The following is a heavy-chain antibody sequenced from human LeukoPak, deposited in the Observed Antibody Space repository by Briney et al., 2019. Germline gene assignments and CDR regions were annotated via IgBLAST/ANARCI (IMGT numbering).Heavy chain of an antibody. CDR3: ARWVRYSGSYDRRFDY. Sequence: GASVKVSCKASGYTFTSYAMHWVRQAPGQRLEWMGWINAGNGNTKYSQEFQGRVTMTRDTSISTAYMELSRLRSDDTAVYYCARWVRYSGSYDRRFDYWGQGTLVTVSS. CDR2: INAGNGNT. CDR1: GYTFTSYA. V-gene: IGHV1-3*01. J-gene: IGHJ4*02. D-gene: IGHD1-26*01.